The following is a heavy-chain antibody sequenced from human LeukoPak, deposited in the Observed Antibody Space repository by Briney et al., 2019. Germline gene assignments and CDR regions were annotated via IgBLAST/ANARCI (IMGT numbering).Heavy chain of an antibody. Sequence: PSGTLSLTCTVSGGSISSSSYYWGWIRQPPGKGLEWIGSIYYSGSTYYNPSLKSRVTISVDTSKNQFSLKLSSVTAADTAVYYCARAGKDLWFGELLSWMFDYWGQGTLVTVSS. CDR1: GGSISSSSYY. CDR3: ARAGKDLWFGELLSWMFDY. D-gene: IGHD3-10*01. CDR2: IYYSGST. V-gene: IGHV4-39*07. J-gene: IGHJ4*02.